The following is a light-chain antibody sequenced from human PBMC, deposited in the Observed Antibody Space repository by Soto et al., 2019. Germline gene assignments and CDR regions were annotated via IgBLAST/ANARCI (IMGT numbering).Light chain of an antibody. Sequence: ETVMTQSPATLSVSPGGRATLSCRASQSVRNNLAWYQQKPGRAPRLLIYGASTRATGVPARFSGSGSGTEFTLTISSLQPEDFAVYYCQQYYSFPVTFGPGTKVDIK. CDR1: QSVRNN. V-gene: IGKV3-15*01. CDR2: GAS. CDR3: QQYYSFPVT. J-gene: IGKJ3*01.